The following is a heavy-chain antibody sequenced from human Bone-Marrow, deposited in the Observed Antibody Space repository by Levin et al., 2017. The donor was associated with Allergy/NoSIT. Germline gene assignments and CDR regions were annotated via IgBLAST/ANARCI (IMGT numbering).Heavy chain of an antibody. CDR2: VNPNSGAT. CDR1: GYSFGAFY. D-gene: IGHD3-22*01. Sequence: EASVKVSCKASGYSFGAFYIHWVRQAPGQGLEWVGWVNPNSGATNSAQKLQGRVSLTTDTSIRTAYMEVRSLRSGDTAVYYCAREANGYSADFDHWGPGTLVTVSS. J-gene: IGHJ4*02. V-gene: IGHV1-2*02. CDR3: AREANGYSADFDH.